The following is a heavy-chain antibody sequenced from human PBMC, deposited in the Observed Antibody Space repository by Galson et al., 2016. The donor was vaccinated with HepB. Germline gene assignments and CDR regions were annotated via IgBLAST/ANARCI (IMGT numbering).Heavy chain of an antibody. Sequence: SVKVSCKASGNTFTDYWIHWVRQSPGLGLQWVAWINPYNGATKYAPNFQDRVTMTTDTSITTVYIEVRGLRSDDTAVYFCAKAPGAGTFWGQGTTVTVS. CDR3: AKAPGAGTF. CDR1: GNTFTDYW. CDR2: INPYNGAT. V-gene: IGHV1-2*02. J-gene: IGHJ6*02. D-gene: IGHD6-19*01.